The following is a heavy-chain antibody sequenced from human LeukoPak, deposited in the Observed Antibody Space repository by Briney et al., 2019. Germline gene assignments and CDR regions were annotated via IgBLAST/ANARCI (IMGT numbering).Heavy chain of an antibody. D-gene: IGHD1-26*01. V-gene: IGHV4-30-2*01. CDR1: GGSISSGGYS. J-gene: IGHJ5*02. CDR2: IYHSGST. CDR3: ARVSGSYGFNWFDP. Sequence: SETLSLTCAVSGGSISSGGYSWSWIRQLPGKGLEWIGYIYHSGSTYYNPSLKSRVTISVDRSKNQFSLKLSSVTAADTAVYYCARVSGSYGFNWFDPWGQGTLVTVSS.